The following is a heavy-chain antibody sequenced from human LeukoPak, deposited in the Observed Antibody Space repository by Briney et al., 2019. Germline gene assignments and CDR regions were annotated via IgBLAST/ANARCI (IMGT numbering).Heavy chain of an antibody. CDR3: ARDGCSSTSCYFWYFDL. CDR2: ISYDGSNK. V-gene: IGHV3-30*04. CDR1: GFTFSSYA. D-gene: IGHD2-2*01. J-gene: IGHJ2*01. Sequence: GRSLRLSCAASGFTFSSYAMHWVRHAPGKGLELVAVISYDGSNKYYADSVQGRFTISRDNSKNTLYLQMNSLRAEDTAVYYCARDGCSSTSCYFWYFDLWGRGTLVTVSS.